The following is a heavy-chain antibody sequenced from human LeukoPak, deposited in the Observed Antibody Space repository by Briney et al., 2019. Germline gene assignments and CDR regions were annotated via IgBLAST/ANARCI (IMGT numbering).Heavy chain of an antibody. V-gene: IGHV1-24*01. J-gene: IGHJ5*02. CDR1: GYTLTELS. CDR2: FDPEDGET. Sequence: ASVKVSCKVPGYTLTELSMHWVRQAPGKGLEWMGGFDPEDGETIYAQKFQGRVTMTEDTSTDTAYTELSSLRSEDTAFYYCVPSGSYNNWFDPWGQGTLVTVSS. D-gene: IGHD1-26*01. CDR3: VPSGSYNNWFDP.